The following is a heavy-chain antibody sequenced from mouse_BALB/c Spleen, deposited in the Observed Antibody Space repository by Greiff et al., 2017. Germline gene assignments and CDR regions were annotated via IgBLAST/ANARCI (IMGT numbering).Heavy chain of an antibody. V-gene: IGHV2-9*02. CDR1: GFSLTSYG. D-gene: IGHD2-4*01. Sequence: QVQLQQSGPGLVAPSQSLSITCTVSGFSLTSYGVHWVRQPPGKGLEWLGVIWAGGSTNYNSALMSRLSISKDNSKSQVFLKMNSLQTDDTAMYYCATIYYDYDWAMDYWGQGTSVTVSS. J-gene: IGHJ4*01. CDR2: IWAGGST. CDR3: ATIYYDYDWAMDY.